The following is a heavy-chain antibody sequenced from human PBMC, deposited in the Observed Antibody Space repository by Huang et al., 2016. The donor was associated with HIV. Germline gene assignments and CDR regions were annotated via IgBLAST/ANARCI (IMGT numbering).Heavy chain of an antibody. CDR2: MKHNSGNT. J-gene: IGHJ4*02. CDR3: ARADPGYCSGGSCKEFDY. V-gene: IGHV1-8*03. D-gene: IGHD2-15*01. CDR1: GYTFTHYD. Sequence: QVQLVQSEAEVKKPGASVKVPCKASGYTFTHYDINWLRQAAGQGLEGWGWMKHNSGNTCYAQKCQGRVTIARNTSISTAYMELSGLRSEDTAVYYCARADPGYCSGGSCKEFDYWGQGTLVTVSS.